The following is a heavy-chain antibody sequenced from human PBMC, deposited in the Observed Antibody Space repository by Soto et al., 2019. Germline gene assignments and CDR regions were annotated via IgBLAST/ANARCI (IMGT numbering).Heavy chain of an antibody. CDR3: ARDQLWFGELVWFDP. J-gene: IGHJ5*02. V-gene: IGHV1-18*01. CDR1: GYTFTNYG. CDR2: ISAYNGNT. Sequence: QVQLVQSGAEVKKPGASVKVYCKASGYTFTNYGISWVRQAPGQGLEWMGWISAYNGNTKYAQKLQGRVTMTTDTSTSTAYMEVRSLRSDDTAMYYCARDQLWFGELVWFDPWGQGTLVTVSS. D-gene: IGHD3-10*01.